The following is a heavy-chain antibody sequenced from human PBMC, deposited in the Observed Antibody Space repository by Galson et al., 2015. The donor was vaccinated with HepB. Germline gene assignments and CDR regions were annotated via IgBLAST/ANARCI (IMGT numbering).Heavy chain of an antibody. J-gene: IGHJ4*02. CDR1: GFTFNTHA. CDR3: AKASGPAAGYLDD. D-gene: IGHD6-13*01. V-gene: IGHV3-23*01. CDR2: ISASGRVT. Sequence: SLRLSCAASGFTFNTHAMTWVRQAPGQGLEWVSGISASGRVTYYAESLKGRVTISRNKYRNTLYLQMNSLTVEDTAVYYCAKASGPAAGYLDDWGQGTLVTVSS.